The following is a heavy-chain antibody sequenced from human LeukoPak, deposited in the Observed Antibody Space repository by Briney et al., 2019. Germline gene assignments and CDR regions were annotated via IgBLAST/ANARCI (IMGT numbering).Heavy chain of an antibody. J-gene: IGHJ5*02. CDR2: ISAYNGNT. CDR1: GYISTGYY. Sequence: ASVRVSCKASGYISTGYYMQWVRQAPGQGLEWMGWISAYNGNTNYAQKLQGRVTMTTDTSTSTAYMELRSLRSDDTAVYYCARVFIRGIVVVRENWFDPWGQGTLVTVSS. CDR3: ARVFIRGIVVVRENWFDP. D-gene: IGHD3-22*01. V-gene: IGHV1-18*04.